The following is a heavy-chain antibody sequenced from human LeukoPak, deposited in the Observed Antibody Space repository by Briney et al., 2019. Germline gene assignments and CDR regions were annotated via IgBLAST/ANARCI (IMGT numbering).Heavy chain of an antibody. CDR3: ARDERPRYYDFWSGYYWEY. V-gene: IGHV1-69*13. D-gene: IGHD3-3*01. CDR1: GGTFSSYA. CDR2: IIPIFGTA. J-gene: IGHJ4*02. Sequence: SVKVSCKASGGTFSSYAISWVRQAPGQGLEWMGGIIPIFGTANYAQKSQGRVTITADESTSTAYMELSSLRSEDTAVYYCARDERPRYYDFWSGYYWEYWGQGTLVTVSS.